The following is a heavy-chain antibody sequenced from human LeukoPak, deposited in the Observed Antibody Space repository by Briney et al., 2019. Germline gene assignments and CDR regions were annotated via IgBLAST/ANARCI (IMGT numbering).Heavy chain of an antibody. Sequence: GGTLRLSCAASGFTFSSYGMTWVRQAPGKGLEWVSGISGSGGSTYYADSVKGRFTISRDNSKNTLYLQMNSLRAEDTAVYYCAKVSNGYYTAWYGGSFDSWGQGTLVTVSS. CDR1: GFTFSSYG. J-gene: IGHJ4*02. CDR3: AKVSNGYYTAWYGGSFDS. D-gene: IGHD6-19*01. CDR2: ISGSGGST. V-gene: IGHV3-23*01.